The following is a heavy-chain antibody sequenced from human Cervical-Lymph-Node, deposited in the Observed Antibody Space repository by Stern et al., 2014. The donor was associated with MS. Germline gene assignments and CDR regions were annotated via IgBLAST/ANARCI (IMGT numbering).Heavy chain of an antibody. CDR2: ISYDGSKK. CDR1: GFTFSTYG. CDR3: ARGDGTVPDY. V-gene: IGHV3-30*03. Sequence: VQLVESGGGVVQPGRSLRLSCAASGFTFSTYGMHWVRLAPGKGMEWVAVISYDGSKKNEADSVKGRFTISRDNSDKTLFLQMDSLRAEDTAVYYCARGDGTVPDYWGQGTLVTVSS. J-gene: IGHJ4*02. D-gene: IGHD2-15*01.